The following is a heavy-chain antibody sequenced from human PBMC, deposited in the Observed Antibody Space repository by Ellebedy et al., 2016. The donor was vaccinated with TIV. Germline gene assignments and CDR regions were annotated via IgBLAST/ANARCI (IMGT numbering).Heavy chain of an antibody. CDR1: GFTFSSHR. CDR2: ISSSGSYI. V-gene: IGHV3-21*01. CDR3: ARSVRLTRDGPDV. Sequence: GGSLRLXFAVSGFTFSSHRMNWFRQAPGKGLEWFSSISSSGSYIYYADSVKGRFTISRDNAKNSLYLQMNSLRAEDTAVYYCARSVRLTRDGPDVWGKGTTVTVSS. J-gene: IGHJ6*04. D-gene: IGHD5-24*01.